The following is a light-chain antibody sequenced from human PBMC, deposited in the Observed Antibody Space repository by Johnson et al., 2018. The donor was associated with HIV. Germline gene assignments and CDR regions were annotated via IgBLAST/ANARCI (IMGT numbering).Light chain of an antibody. V-gene: IGLV1-51*01. J-gene: IGLJ1*01. Sequence: QSVLSQPPSVSAAPGQKVTISCSGSSSNIGNNYVSWYQHLPGTAPKLLIYENNKRPSGIPDRFAGPKSGTSATLGITGIQTGDEADYYCGTWDSSLRAYVFGTGTKVTVL. CDR2: ENN. CDR3: GTWDSSLRAYV. CDR1: SSNIGNNY.